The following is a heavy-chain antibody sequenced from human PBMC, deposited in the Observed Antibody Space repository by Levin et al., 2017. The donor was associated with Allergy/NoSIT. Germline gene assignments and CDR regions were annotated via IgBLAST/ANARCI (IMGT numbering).Heavy chain of an antibody. Sequence: LSLTCAASGFTFSSYAMHWVRQAPGKGLEWVAVISYDGSNKYYADSVKGRFTISRDNSKNTLYLQMNSLRAEDTAVYYCARDGMVRGGPGGYFDYWGQGTLVTVSS. CDR2: ISYDGSNK. J-gene: IGHJ4*02. CDR3: ARDGMVRGGPGGYFDY. V-gene: IGHV3-30-3*01. CDR1: GFTFSSYA. D-gene: IGHD3-10*01.